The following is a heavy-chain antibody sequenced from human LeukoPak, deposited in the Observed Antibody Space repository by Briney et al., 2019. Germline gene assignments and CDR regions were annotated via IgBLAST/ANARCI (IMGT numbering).Heavy chain of an antibody. D-gene: IGHD2-8*01. Sequence: SETLSLTCAVYGGSFSGYYWSWIRQPPGQGLEWIGEISLTGLTHYNPSLESRVTVSLGKSKNQLSLNLTSVTAADTAVYYCSRENGAFSPFGYWGQGILVTV. CDR1: GGSFSGYY. CDR3: SRENGAFSPFGY. V-gene: IGHV4-34*01. CDR2: ISLTGLT. J-gene: IGHJ4*02.